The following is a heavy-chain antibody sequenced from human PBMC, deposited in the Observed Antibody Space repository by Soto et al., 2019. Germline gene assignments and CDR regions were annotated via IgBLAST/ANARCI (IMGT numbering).Heavy chain of an antibody. J-gene: IGHJ5*02. D-gene: IGHD3-10*01. CDR3: AKDAMVRGVNWLDP. CDR2: ISGSGGST. CDR1: GFTFSNYA. Sequence: GGSLRLSCAASGFTFSNYAMSWIRQAPGKGLEWVSAISGSGGSTYYAGSVKGRFTISRDNSKNTLYLQINSLRAEDTAVYYSAKDAMVRGVNWLDPWGQGTLVTVS. V-gene: IGHV3-23*01.